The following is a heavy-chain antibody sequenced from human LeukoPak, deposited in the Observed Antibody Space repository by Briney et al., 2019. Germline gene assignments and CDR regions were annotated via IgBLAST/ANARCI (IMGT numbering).Heavy chain of an antibody. CDR1: GGSISSHY. V-gene: IGHV4-59*11. CDR3: GRDALVGYFSYYYMDV. D-gene: IGHD2-15*01. CDR2: ISNSGST. J-gene: IGHJ6*03. Sequence: ASETLSLNCTVSGGSISSHYWTWIRQPPVKGLEWIGDISNSGSTSYRPSLTSRITISIDTSKNQFSLRLSSVTAADTAVYYCGRDALVGYFSYYYMDVWGKGTTVTVSS.